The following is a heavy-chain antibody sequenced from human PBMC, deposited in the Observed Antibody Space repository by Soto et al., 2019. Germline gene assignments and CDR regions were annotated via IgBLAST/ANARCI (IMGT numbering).Heavy chain of an antibody. CDR2: IYPGDSDT. V-gene: IGHV5-51*01. CDR1: GYSFTSYW. J-gene: IGHJ6*02. D-gene: IGHD2-2*01. Sequence: LGESLKISCKGSGYSFTSYWIGWVRQMPGKGLEWMGIIYPGDSDTRYSPSFQGQVTISADKSISTAYLQWSSLKASDTAMYYCARPSTSDDYYYGMDVWGQGTTVTVSS. CDR3: ARPSTSDDYYYGMDV.